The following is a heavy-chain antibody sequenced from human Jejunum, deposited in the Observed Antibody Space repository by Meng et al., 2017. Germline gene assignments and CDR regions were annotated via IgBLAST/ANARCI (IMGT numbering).Heavy chain of an antibody. CDR3: ARGAGSYSPFDY. Sequence: SETLSLTCVVSGFSISSAWYWGWIRQPPGKGLEWIGSIYHSGTTYYNPSLKSRVTISLDASKNQFSLRLSSVTAADTAVYFCARGAGSYSPFDYWGQGTLVTVSS. V-gene: IGHV4-38-2*01. CDR2: IYHSGTT. J-gene: IGHJ4*02. D-gene: IGHD1-26*01. CDR1: GFSISSAWY.